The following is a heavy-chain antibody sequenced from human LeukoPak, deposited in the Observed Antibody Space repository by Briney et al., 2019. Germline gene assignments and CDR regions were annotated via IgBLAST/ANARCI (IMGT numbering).Heavy chain of an antibody. J-gene: IGHJ4*02. D-gene: IGHD6-13*01. CDR2: ISTHGSYI. V-gene: IGHV3-21*01. CDR3: ARAGIAAAEFDF. Sequence: GGSLRLSCAASGFTFNDHTMNWVRQAPGKGLEWVSSISTHGSYIYYADSVKGRFTISRDNARNSLYLQMNSLRADETSVYFCARAGIAAAEFDFWGQGTLVTVSS. CDR1: GFTFNDHT.